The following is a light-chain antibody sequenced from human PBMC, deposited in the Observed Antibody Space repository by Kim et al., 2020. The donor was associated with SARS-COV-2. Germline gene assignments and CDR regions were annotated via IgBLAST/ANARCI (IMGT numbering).Light chain of an antibody. CDR3: QQYETYSNT. CDR2: EAS. V-gene: IGKV1-5*03. Sequence: DIQMTQSPSTLSAFVGARVTMTCRASQNINRWLAWYQQKPGKAPELLIYEASHLESGVPSRFSGSVSGTEFTLTITRLQPDDFATYYCQQYETYSNTFGQGTRLEIK. J-gene: IGKJ5*01. CDR1: QNINRW.